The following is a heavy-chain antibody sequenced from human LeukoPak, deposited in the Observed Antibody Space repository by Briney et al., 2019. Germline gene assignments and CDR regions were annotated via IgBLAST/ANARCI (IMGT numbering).Heavy chain of an antibody. J-gene: IGHJ4*02. D-gene: IGHD3-3*01. CDR3: ARLKVRFLEWLFPSSFDY. V-gene: IGHV5-51*01. CDR2: IYPGDSDT. CDR1: GYKFTNYW. Sequence: GESLKISCRGSGYKFTNYWIGWVRLMPGKGLEWVGIIYPGDSDTRYSPSFQGQVIISADRSITTAYLQWSSLKASDTAMYYCARLKVRFLEWLFPSSFDYWGQGTLVTVSS.